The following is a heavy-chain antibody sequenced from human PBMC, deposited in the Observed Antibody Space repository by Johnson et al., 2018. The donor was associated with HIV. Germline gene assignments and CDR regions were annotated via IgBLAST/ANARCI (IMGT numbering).Heavy chain of an antibody. V-gene: IGHV3-30-3*01. J-gene: IGHJ3*02. D-gene: IGHD3-10*01. Sequence: QVQLVESGGGVVQPGRSLRLACVASGFIVGTKYMSWVRKAPGKGLEWVAVTSYDGGNKYYADSVKGRLTIYRDNSKNTVYLQMNSLRAEDTAVNYCARPPPFMGNYGSGSWWAFDIWGQGTMVTVSS. CDR3: ARPPPFMGNYGSGSWWAFDI. CDR1: GFIVGTKY. CDR2: TSYDGGNK.